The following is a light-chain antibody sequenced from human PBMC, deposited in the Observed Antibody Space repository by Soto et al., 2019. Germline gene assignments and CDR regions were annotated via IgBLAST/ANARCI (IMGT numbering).Light chain of an antibody. CDR3: QQYGSSRWT. CDR2: AAS. Sequence: EVALTQSPGTLSLSPGERTTLSCRASQSVSSSYLAWYQQKPGQAPRLLIYAASSRATGIPDRFSGSGSGTDFTLTISRLEPEDFAVYYCQQYGSSRWTFGQGTKVEIK. V-gene: IGKV3-20*01. CDR1: QSVSSSY. J-gene: IGKJ1*01.